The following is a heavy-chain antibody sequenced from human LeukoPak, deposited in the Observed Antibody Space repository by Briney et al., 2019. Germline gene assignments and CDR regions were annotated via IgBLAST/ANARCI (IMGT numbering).Heavy chain of an antibody. D-gene: IGHD3-22*01. CDR2: IRSKAYGGTT. Sequence: PGGSLRLSCTASGFTFGDYAMSWVRQAPGKGLEWVGFIRSKAYGGTTEYAASVKGRFTISRDDSKSIAYLQMNSLKTEDTAVYYCTREPYYYDSTPTDYWGQGTLVTVSS. CDR3: TREPYYYDSTPTDY. V-gene: IGHV3-49*04. J-gene: IGHJ4*02. CDR1: GFTFGDYA.